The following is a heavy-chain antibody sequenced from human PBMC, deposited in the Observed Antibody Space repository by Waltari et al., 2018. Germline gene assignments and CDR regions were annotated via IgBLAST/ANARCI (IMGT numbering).Heavy chain of an antibody. CDR1: GGSISSYY. Sequence: QVQLQESGPGLVKPSETLSLTCTVSGGSISSYYWRWIRQPPGKGLEWIGYTYYSGSTNYNPSLKSRVTISVDTSKNQFSLKLSSVTAADTAVYYCARGGLWWTYWGQGTMVTVSS. J-gene: IGHJ3*01. CDR2: TYYSGST. CDR3: ARGGLWWTY. V-gene: IGHV4-59*01. D-gene: IGHD2-21*01.